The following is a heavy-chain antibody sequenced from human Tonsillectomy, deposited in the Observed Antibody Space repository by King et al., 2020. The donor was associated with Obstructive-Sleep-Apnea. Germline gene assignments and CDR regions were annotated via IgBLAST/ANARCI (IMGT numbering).Heavy chain of an antibody. V-gene: IGHV5-51*01. Sequence: VQLVQSGTEVKKPGESLKISCKGSGYSFTNYWIAWVRQKPGKGLEWLGIIFPGDSQTKTSPSLQGQVTLTADKSISTAFLQWSSLKASDTAMYYCARHNYNSGRPLDFWGQGTLVTVSS. D-gene: IGHD4-11*01. CDR3: ARHNYNSGRPLDF. CDR2: IFPGDSQT. CDR1: GYSFTNYW. J-gene: IGHJ4*02.